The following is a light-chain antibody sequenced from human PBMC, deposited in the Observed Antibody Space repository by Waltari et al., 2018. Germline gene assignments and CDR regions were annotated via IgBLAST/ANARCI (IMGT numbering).Light chain of an antibody. V-gene: IGKV4-1*01. Sequence: DIVMTQSPDSLAVSLGERANINCQSSQSVLYSSNNEHFLAWYQQKPGQPPKLLIYWASTRESGVPDRFSGSGSGTDFTLTISSLQAEDVAVYYCQQYYSTPWTFGQGTKVEIK. CDR3: QQYYSTPWT. CDR1: QSVLYSSNNEHF. CDR2: WAS. J-gene: IGKJ1*01.